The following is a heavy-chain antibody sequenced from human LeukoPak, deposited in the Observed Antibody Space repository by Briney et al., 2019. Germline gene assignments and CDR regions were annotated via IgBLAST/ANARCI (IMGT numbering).Heavy chain of an antibody. CDR1: GFTFSSYT. Sequence: RGSLRLSCAASGFTFSSYTMTRVRQAPGKGLEWVSCISSSSSYMYYGDTLKGRFTISRDNAKNSLYLQMDNLRGEDTAIYYCARALTPASGWLGSWGQGTLVTVSS. CDR3: ARALTPASGWLGS. V-gene: IGHV3-21*01. CDR2: ISSSSSYM. J-gene: IGHJ5*01. D-gene: IGHD6-19*01.